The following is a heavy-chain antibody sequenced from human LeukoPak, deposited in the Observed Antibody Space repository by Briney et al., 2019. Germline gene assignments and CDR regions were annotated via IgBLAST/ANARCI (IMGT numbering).Heavy chain of an antibody. D-gene: IGHD1-26*01. CDR3: AKGGKWDVTPFDY. J-gene: IGHJ4*02. Sequence: GGSLRLSCAASGFTFSSYAMNWVRQAPGKGLEWVSAISGSGGSTYYADSVKGRFTISRDNSKNTLYLQVNSLRAEDTAVYYCAKGGKWDVTPFDYWGQGTLVTVSS. V-gene: IGHV3-23*01. CDR2: ISGSGGST. CDR1: GFTFSSYA.